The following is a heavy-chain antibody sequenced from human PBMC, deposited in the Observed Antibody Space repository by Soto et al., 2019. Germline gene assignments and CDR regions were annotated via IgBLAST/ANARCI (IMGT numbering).Heavy chain of an antibody. CDR3: ARHEYVSISYDLLEG. D-gene: IGHD3-16*01. V-gene: IGHV4-39*01. CDR2: IYYTGTT. J-gene: IGHJ3*01. Sequence: SETLSPTCSVSGGSVTKINYFWAWIRQSPGKGLEWIANIYYTGTTFYNPSLRSRVSMTIEQSKNRFSLNLSSVNAADTALYYCARHEYVSISYDLLEGWGRGTMVTVSS. CDR1: GGSVTKINYF.